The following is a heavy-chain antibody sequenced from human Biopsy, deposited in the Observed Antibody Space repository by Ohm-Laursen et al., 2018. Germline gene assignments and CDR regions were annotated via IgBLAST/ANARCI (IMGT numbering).Heavy chain of an antibody. D-gene: IGHD3-10*01. CDR3: ARADPPLFYYGSGSSNWFDP. V-gene: IGHV1-8*01. CDR1: GYTFGNYG. J-gene: IGHJ5*02. Sequence: ASVKVSCKASGYTFGNYGVSWVRQAPGQGLEWMGWMNPDSGNTGYAQNFQGRVTMTRNTSISTAYMELSSLKSEDTAVYFCARADPPLFYYGSGSSNWFDPWGQGTLVTVSS. CDR2: MNPDSGNT.